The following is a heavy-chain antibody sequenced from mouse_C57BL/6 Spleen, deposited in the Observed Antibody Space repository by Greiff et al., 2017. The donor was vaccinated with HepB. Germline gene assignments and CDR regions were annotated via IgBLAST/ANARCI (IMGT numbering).Heavy chain of an antibody. V-gene: IGHV5-4*01. CDR2: ISDGGSYT. CDR3: ARSPTTVVANYYAMDY. Sequence: EVHLVESGGGLVKPGGSLKLSCAASGFTFSSYAMSWVRQTPEKRLEWVATISDGGSYTYYPDNVKGRFTISRDNAKNNLYLQMSHLKSEDTAMYYCARSPTTVVANYYAMDYWGQGTSVTVSS. CDR1: GFTFSSYA. J-gene: IGHJ4*01. D-gene: IGHD1-1*01.